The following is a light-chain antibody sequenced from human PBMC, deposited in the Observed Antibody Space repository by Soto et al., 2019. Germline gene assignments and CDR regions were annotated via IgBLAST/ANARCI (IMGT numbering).Light chain of an antibody. Sequence: EIVLTQSPGTLSLSPGDRATLSCRASQSVSNDYLAWYQQKPGPAPRLLIYGASIRATGIADRFSGSGSGTDLLLITMRLQPEDCAMDFCHQYGSSPRTFGQGTRVEIK. CDR2: GAS. V-gene: IGKV3-20*01. CDR3: HQYGSSPRT. CDR1: QSVSNDY. J-gene: IGKJ1*01.